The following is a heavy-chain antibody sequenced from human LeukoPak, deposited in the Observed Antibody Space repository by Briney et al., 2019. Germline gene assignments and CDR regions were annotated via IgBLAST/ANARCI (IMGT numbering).Heavy chain of an antibody. D-gene: IGHD1-26*01. Sequence: SVEVSCKASGGTFSIYAISWVRQAPGQGLEWMGRIIPILGIANYAQKFQGRVTITADKSTSTAYMELSSLRSEDTAVYYCARDSVGATHQVAYFDYWGQGTLVTVSS. CDR3: ARDSVGATHQVAYFDY. CDR2: IIPILGIA. J-gene: IGHJ4*02. CDR1: GGTFSIYA. V-gene: IGHV1-69*04.